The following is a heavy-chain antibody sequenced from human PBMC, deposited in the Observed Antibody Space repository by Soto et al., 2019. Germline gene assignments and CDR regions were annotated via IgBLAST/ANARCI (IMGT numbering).Heavy chain of an antibody. CDR2: IPYDGSNK. D-gene: IGHD6-6*01. J-gene: IGHJ6*02. V-gene: IGHV3-30*18. CDR3: AKVSPRAARPGYYYGMDV. CDR1: GFTFSSYG. Sequence: PGGSLRLSCAASGFTFSSYGMHCVRQAPGKGLEWVAVIPYDGSNKYYADSVKGRFTISRDNSKNTLYLQMNSLRAEDTAVYYCAKVSPRAARPGYYYGMDVWGQGTTVTVSS.